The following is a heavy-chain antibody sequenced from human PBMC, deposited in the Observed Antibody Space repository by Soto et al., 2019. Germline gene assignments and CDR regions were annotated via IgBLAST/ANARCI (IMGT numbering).Heavy chain of an antibody. V-gene: IGHV3-33*01. Sequence: PGGSLRLSCAASGFTFSSYGMHWVRQAPGKWLEWVAVIWYDGSNKYYADSVKGRFTISRDNSKNTLYLQMNSLRAEDTAVYYCARGTLGYCSSTSCYRGGTTYYYGMDVWGQGXTVTVSS. CDR2: IWYDGSNK. CDR1: GFTFSSYG. D-gene: IGHD2-2*02. CDR3: ARGTLGYCSSTSCYRGGTTYYYGMDV. J-gene: IGHJ6*02.